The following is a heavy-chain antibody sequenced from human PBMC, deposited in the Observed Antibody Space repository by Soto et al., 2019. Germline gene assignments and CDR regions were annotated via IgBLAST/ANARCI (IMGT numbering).Heavy chain of an antibody. Sequence: QVQLQESGPGLVKPSQTLSLTCTVSGGSISSGGYYWSWIRQHPGKGLEWIGYIYYSGSTYHNPSLKSRVTISVDTSKNQFSLKLSSVTAADTAVYYCARSSTSANYFDYWGQGTLVTVSS. CDR2: IYYSGST. CDR3: ARSSTSANYFDY. V-gene: IGHV4-31*03. CDR1: GGSISSGGYY. D-gene: IGHD2-2*01. J-gene: IGHJ4*02.